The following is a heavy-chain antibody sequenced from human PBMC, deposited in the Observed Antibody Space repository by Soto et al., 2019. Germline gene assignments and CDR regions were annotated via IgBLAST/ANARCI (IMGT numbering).Heavy chain of an antibody. J-gene: IGHJ5*02. V-gene: IGHV4-31*03. Sequence: SETLSLTCTVSGGSISSGGYYWSWIRQHPGKGLEWIGYIYYSGSTYYNPSLKSRVTISVDTSKNQFSLKLSSVTAADTAVYYCAREASRNWFDPWGQGXLVTVYS. D-gene: IGHD6-13*01. CDR3: AREASRNWFDP. CDR1: GGSISSGGYY. CDR2: IYYSGST.